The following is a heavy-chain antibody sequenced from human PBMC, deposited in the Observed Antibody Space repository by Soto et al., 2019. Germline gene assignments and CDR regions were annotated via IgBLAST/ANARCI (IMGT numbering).Heavy chain of an antibody. V-gene: IGHV3-74*01. CDR3: VRTSLVVAAATREAY. CDR2: INSDGSST. Sequence: EVQLVESGGGLVQPGGSLRLSCAASGFTFSSYWMHWVRQAPGKGLVWVSRINSDGSSTSYADSVKGRFTISIDNAKNTLYLHMNRLRAEVKAVYYCVRTSLVVAAATREAYWGHGNLFTVSS. CDR1: GFTFSSYW. D-gene: IGHD2-15*01. J-gene: IGHJ4*01.